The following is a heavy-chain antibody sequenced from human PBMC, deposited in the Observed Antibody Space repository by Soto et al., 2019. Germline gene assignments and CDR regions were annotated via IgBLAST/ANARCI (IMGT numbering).Heavy chain of an antibody. CDR3: ARHGSGSYYNNWFDP. D-gene: IGHD3-10*01. J-gene: IGHJ5*02. V-gene: IGHV4-39*01. CDR2: IYYSGST. CDR1: GGSISSSSYY. Sequence: QLPLQESGPGLVKPSETLSLTCSVSGGSISSSSYYWGWIRQPPGKGLEWIGSIYYSGSTYYNPSLKSRVTIYVDTSKNQFSLKLSSVTAADTAVYYCARHGSGSYYNNWFDPWGQGTLVTVSS.